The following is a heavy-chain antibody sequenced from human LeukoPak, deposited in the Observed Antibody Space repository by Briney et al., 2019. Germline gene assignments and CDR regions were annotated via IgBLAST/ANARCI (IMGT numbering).Heavy chain of an antibody. CDR2: IIPIFDTA. J-gene: IGHJ5*02. CDR1: GGTFSSYA. V-gene: IGHV1-69*13. Sequence: SVKVSCKASGGTFSSYAISWVRQVPGQGLEWMGGIIPIFDTANYAQKFQGRVTITADESTSTAYMELSSLRSEDTAVYYCARDCSSTSCFNWFDPWGQGTLVTVSS. CDR3: ARDCSSTSCFNWFDP. D-gene: IGHD2-2*01.